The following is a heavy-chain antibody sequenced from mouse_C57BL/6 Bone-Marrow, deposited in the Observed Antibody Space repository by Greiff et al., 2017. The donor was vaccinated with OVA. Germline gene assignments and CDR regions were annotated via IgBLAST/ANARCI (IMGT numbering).Heavy chain of an antibody. Sequence: QVHVKQPGTELVKPGASVKLSCKASGYTFTSYWMHWVKQRPGQGLEWIGNINPSNGGTNYNEKFKSKATLTVDKYSITAYMQLSSLTSEDSAVYYCAPLLPLYWYFDVWGTGTTVTVSS. J-gene: IGHJ1*03. CDR2: INPSNGGT. CDR3: APLLPLYWYFDV. V-gene: IGHV1-53*01. CDR1: GYTFTSYW. D-gene: IGHD2-1*01.